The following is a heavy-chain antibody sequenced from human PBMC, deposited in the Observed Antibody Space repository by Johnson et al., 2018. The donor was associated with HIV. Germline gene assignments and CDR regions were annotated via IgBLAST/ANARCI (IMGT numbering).Heavy chain of an antibody. CDR3: ARDGTSRGGAFDI. Sequence: VQLVESGGGLIQPGGSLRLSCAASGFTFSSYAFHWVRQAPANGLVWVSRINPDGSSTDYADSVKGRFTISRDNSKNTLYLQMNSLRAGDTALYYCARDGTSRGGAFDIWGQGTMVTVSS. D-gene: IGHD6-13*01. V-gene: IGHV3-74*01. J-gene: IGHJ3*02. CDR1: GFTFSSYA. CDR2: INPDGSST.